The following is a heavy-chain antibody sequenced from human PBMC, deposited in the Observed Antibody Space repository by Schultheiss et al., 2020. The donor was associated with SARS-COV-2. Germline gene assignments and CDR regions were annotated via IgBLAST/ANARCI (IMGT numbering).Heavy chain of an antibody. D-gene: IGHD3-10*01. Sequence: GGSLRLSCAASGFTFSSYEMNWVRQAPGKGLEWVSYISSSGSTIYYAESVKGRFTISRDNAKNSLYLQMNSLRAEDTAVYYCARDEALLWFGSNGPLYYGMDVWGQGTTFTVSS. J-gene: IGHJ6*02. CDR3: ARDEALLWFGSNGPLYYGMDV. V-gene: IGHV3-48*03. CDR1: GFTFSSYE. CDR2: ISSSGSTI.